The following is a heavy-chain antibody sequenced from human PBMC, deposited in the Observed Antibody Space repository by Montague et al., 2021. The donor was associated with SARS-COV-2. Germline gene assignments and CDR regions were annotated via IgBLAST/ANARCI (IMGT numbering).Heavy chain of an antibody. Sequence: SETLSLTCTVSGASIRNSEYSWGWVRQPPGNGLEWIGNIYDGGSTFYNPSLKSRVTIFVDTSKNHFSLKLSSVTAADTAVYYCATRTRYPQNDFGFWGQGTLVTVSS. CDR2: IYDGGST. CDR3: ATRTRYPQNDFGF. V-gene: IGHV4-39*01. D-gene: IGHD1-14*01. J-gene: IGHJ4*02. CDR1: GASIRNSEYS.